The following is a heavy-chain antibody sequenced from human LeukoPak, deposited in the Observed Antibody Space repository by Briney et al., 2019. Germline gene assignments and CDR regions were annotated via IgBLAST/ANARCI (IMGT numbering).Heavy chain of an antibody. J-gene: IGHJ4*02. CDR3: ARGLWSAHRREYYFDS. CDR1: GYTFTTYA. Sequence: ASVKVSCKASGYTFTTYAMHWVRQAPGQRLEWMGWINAGNGDTKFSQNYQARVTITRDASASTAYMELCSLTSEDTAVYFCARGLWSAHRREYYFDSWGQGTLVTVSS. D-gene: IGHD3-3*01. CDR2: INAGNGDT. V-gene: IGHV1-3*01.